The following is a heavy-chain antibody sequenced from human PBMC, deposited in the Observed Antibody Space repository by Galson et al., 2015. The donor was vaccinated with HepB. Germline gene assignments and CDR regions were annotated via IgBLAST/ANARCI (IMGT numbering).Heavy chain of an antibody. V-gene: IGHV4-59*01. CDR2: IYYSGST. Sequence: SETLSLTCTVSGGSISSDYWSWIRQPPGKGLEWIGYIYYSGSTNYNPSLRSRVTISVDTSKNQFSLNLSSVTAADTAVYYCARSLPYYYDNSAYYSQFDYWGQGTLVTVFS. J-gene: IGHJ4*02. D-gene: IGHD3-22*01. CDR1: GGSISSDY. CDR3: ARSLPYYYDNSAYYSQFDY.